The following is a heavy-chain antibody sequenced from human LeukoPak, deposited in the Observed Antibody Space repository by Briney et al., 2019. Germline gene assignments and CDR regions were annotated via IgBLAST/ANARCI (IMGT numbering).Heavy chain of an antibody. Sequence: SETLSLTCAVYGGSFSGYYWSWIRQPPGKGLEWIGEINHSGSTNYNPSLKSRVTISVDTCKNQFSLKLSSVTAADTAVYYCARVPYDFWSGYYTRYYGMDVWGQGTTVTVSS. J-gene: IGHJ6*02. CDR2: INHSGST. CDR1: GGSFSGYY. D-gene: IGHD3-3*01. CDR3: ARVPYDFWSGYYTRYYGMDV. V-gene: IGHV4-34*01.